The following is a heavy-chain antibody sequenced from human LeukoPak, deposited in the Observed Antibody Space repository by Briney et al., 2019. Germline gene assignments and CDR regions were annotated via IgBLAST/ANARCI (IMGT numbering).Heavy chain of an antibody. V-gene: IGHV3-23*01. D-gene: IGHD6-13*01. J-gene: IGHJ4*02. CDR1: GITLSNYG. Sequence: GGSLRLSCAVSGITLSNYGMSWVRQAPGKGLQWVSSIANTGGNTYYADSVRGRFTISRDNSKNTLYLQMNSLRDEDTAVYYCAKEGIGAAGRRFDCWGQGTPVTVSS. CDR2: IANTGGNT. CDR3: AKEGIGAAGRRFDC.